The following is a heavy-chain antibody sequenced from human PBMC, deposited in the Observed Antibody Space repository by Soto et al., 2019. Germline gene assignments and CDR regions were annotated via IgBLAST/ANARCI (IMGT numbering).Heavy chain of an antibody. CDR1: GLIFSDYA. Sequence: GGSLRLCCAASGLIFSDYAMSWVRQAPGKGLECVACISGSGDKTFYADSVKGRFTISRDNSKNTVSLHMNSLRVDDTAVYFCAKDRSGIVGPVDYWGPGTLVTVSS. CDR3: AKDRSGIVGPVDY. J-gene: IGHJ4*02. D-gene: IGHD1-26*01. V-gene: IGHV3-23*01. CDR2: ISGSGDKT.